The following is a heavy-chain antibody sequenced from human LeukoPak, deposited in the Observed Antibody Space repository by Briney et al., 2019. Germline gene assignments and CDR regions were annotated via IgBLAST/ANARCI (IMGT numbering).Heavy chain of an antibody. CDR3: ARRYCSGGTCYGDY. V-gene: IGHV4-59*08. J-gene: IGHJ4*02. Sequence: RASETLSLTCTVSGGSISSYYWGWIRQPPGKGLEWIGYIYYSGSTNYNPSLKSRVTISVDTSKNQFSLKLSSVTAADTAVYYCARRYCSGGTCYGDYWGQGTLVTVSS. CDR1: GGSISSYY. CDR2: IYYSGST. D-gene: IGHD2-15*01.